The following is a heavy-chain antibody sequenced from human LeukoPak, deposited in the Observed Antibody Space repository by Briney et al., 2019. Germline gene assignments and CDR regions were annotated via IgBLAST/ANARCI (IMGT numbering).Heavy chain of an antibody. D-gene: IGHD5-24*01. J-gene: IGHJ4*02. Sequence: GGSLRLSCAASGFTFSSYAMSWVRQAPGKGLEWVSAISGSGGSTYYADSVKGRFSISRDNSKNTLYLQMYSLRAEDTAVYYCAYQDGYRGKIDYWGQGTLVTVSS. CDR1: GFTFSSYA. V-gene: IGHV3-23*01. CDR3: AYQDGYRGKIDY. CDR2: ISGSGGST.